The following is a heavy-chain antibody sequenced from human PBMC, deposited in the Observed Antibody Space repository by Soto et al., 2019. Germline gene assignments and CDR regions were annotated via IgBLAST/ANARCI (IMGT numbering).Heavy chain of an antibody. Sequence: GSLRLSCAASGFTFSSYAMSWVRQAPGKGLEWVSAISGSGGSTYYADSVKGRFTISRDNSKNTLYLQMNSLRAEDTAVYYCARGVLRFLEWLSPRYYYMDVWGKGTTVTVSS. CDR1: GFTFSSYA. J-gene: IGHJ6*03. D-gene: IGHD3-3*01. CDR3: ARGVLRFLEWLSPRYYYMDV. CDR2: ISGSGGST. V-gene: IGHV3-23*01.